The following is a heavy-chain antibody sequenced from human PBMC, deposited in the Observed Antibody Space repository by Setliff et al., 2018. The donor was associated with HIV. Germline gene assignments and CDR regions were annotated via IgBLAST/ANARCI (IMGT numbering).Heavy chain of an antibody. CDR2: IRSDGTNP. CDR3: ARGRGITLIAEFDY. D-gene: IGHD3-22*01. V-gene: IGHV3-30*07. Sequence: PGGSLRLSCVASGFTSSNYVLHWVRQAPGKGLEWVAAIRSDGTNPSYADSVTGRFTISRDDSKNSLYLQMNSLRAEDTAVYYCARGRGITLIAEFDYWGQGTVVTVSS. CDR1: GFTSSNYV. J-gene: IGHJ4*02.